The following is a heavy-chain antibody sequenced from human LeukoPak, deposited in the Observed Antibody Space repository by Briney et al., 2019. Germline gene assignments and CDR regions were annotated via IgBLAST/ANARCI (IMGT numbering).Heavy chain of an antibody. CDR1: GGSISSYY. Sequence: PTETLSLTCSVPGGSISSYYWSWIRQPPGKGLEWIVYISNSGSTNSDPSLKSRLTISVDTSKNQFSLKLSSVTAADTAVYYCARARPGYYGMDVWGQGTTVTVSS. J-gene: IGHJ6*02. CDR2: ISNSGST. V-gene: IGHV4-59*08. CDR3: ARARPGYYGMDV. D-gene: IGHD6-6*01.